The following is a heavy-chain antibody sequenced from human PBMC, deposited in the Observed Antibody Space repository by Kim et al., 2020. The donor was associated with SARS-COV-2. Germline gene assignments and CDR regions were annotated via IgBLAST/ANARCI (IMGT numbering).Heavy chain of an antibody. D-gene: IGHD1-26*01. J-gene: IGHJ6*02. Sequence: SETLSLTCTVSGGSISSYYWSWIRQPPGKGLEWIGYIYYSGSTNYNPSLKSRVTISVDTSKNQFSLKLSSVTAADTAMYYCARAEGATVLFDYYYYGMDVWGQGTTVTVSS. CDR3: ARAEGATVLFDYYYYGMDV. V-gene: IGHV4-59*01. CDR2: IYYSGST. CDR1: GGSISSYY.